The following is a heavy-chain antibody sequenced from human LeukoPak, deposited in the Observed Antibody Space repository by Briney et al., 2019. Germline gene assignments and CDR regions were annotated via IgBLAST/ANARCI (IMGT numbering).Heavy chain of an antibody. CDR2: MNPNSGNT. CDR3: ARVRIAAANWFDP. J-gene: IGHJ5*02. Sequence: ASVKVSCKASGYTFTSYDISWVRQATGQGLEWMGWMNPNSGNTGYAQKFQGRVTMTRNTSISTAYMELSSLRSEDTAVYYCARVRIAAANWFDPWGQGTLVTVSS. CDR1: GYTFTSYD. V-gene: IGHV1-8*01. D-gene: IGHD6-6*01.